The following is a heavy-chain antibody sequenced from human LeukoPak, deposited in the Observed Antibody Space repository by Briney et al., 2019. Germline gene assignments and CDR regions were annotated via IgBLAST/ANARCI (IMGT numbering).Heavy chain of an antibody. D-gene: IGHD1-26*01. J-gene: IGHJ4*02. V-gene: IGHV4-4*07. CDR3: ARVVGATTDYYFDY. CDR1: GGSISSYY. Sequence: SETLSLTXTVSGGSISSYYWSWIRQPAGKGLEWIGRIYTSGSTNYNPSLKSRVTMSVDTSKNQFSLKLSSVTAADTAVYYCARVVGATTDYYFDYWGQGTLVTVSS. CDR2: IYTSGST.